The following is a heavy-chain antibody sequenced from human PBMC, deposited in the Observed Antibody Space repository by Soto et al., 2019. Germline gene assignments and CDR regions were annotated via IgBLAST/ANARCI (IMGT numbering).Heavy chain of an antibody. CDR1: GYTFTSYG. V-gene: IGHV1-18*01. J-gene: IGHJ5*02. Sequence: GPSVKVSCKASGYTFTSYGISWVRQAPGQGLEWMGWISAYNGNTNYAQKLQGRVTMTTDTSTSTAYMELRSLRSDDTAVYYCARDSGGWYWIWFDPWGQGTQVTVSS. CDR3: ARDSGGWYWIWFDP. CDR2: ISAYNGNT. D-gene: IGHD6-19*01.